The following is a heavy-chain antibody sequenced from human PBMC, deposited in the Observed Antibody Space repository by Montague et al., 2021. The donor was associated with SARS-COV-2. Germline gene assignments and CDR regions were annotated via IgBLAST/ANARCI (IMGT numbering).Heavy chain of an antibody. CDR1: GDSITNHY. CDR2: MHSTGKT. V-gene: IGHV4-4*07. Sequence: SETLSLTCSVSGDSITNHYWSWIRQPAGKGLEWIGRMHSTGKTNFSPFFSSRLTMSADTSKNQFSLKLTSVTAADTAIYYCARDRPRSYYYGSGTYTWGGYGMDVWGQGTRSPSP. CDR3: ARDRPRSYYYGSGTYTWGGYGMDV. J-gene: IGHJ6*02. D-gene: IGHD3-10*01.